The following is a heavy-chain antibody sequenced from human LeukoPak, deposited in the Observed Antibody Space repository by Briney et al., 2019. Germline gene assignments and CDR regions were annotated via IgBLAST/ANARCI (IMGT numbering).Heavy chain of an antibody. CDR3: ASQFWWAAVAGTTLDY. D-gene: IGHD6-19*01. CDR1: GFTFSTYG. Sequence: GGSLGLSCAASGFTFSTYGIHWVRQAPGKGLEWVALIWYDGSNTYYADSVKGRFTISRDNAKISLYLQMNSLRAEDTAVYYCASQFWWAAVAGTTLDYWGQGTLVTVSS. CDR2: IWYDGSNT. J-gene: IGHJ4*02. V-gene: IGHV3-33*03.